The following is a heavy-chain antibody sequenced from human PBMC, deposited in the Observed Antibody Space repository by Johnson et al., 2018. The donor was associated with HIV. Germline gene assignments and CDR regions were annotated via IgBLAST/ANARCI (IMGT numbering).Heavy chain of an antibody. J-gene: IGHJ3*02. D-gene: IGHD1-26*01. CDR2: ISYDGSNK. V-gene: IGHV3-30*04. CDR1: GFTFSSWP. CDR3: AKERSGSYSGADAFDI. Sequence: QVQLVESGGGLVQPGGSLRLSCAASGFTFSSWPMHWVRQAPGKGLEWLAVISYDGSNKYYADSVKGRFTISRANSKNTLYLQINSLRAEDTAVYYCAKERSGSYSGADAFDIWGQGTMVTVSS.